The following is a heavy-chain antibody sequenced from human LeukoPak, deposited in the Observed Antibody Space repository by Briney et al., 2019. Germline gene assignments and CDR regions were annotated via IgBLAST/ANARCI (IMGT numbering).Heavy chain of an antibody. CDR3: ARVHSGAVAVSFDY. D-gene: IGHD6-19*01. V-gene: IGHV3-23*01. CDR1: GFTFSSYA. Sequence: GGSLRLSCAASGFTFSSYAMSWVRQAPGKGLEWVSAISGSGGSTYYADSVKGRFTISRDNSKNTLYLQMNSLRAEDTAVYYCARVHSGAVAVSFDYWGQGTLVTVSS. CDR2: ISGSGGST. J-gene: IGHJ4*02.